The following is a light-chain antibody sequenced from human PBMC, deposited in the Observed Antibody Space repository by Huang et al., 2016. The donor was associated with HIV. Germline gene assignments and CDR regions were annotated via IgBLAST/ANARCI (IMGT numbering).Light chain of an antibody. Sequence: DIQMTQSPSSLSAFIGDRVIISCLASQNISRYLNWYQQKPGKAPKLLIYAAISLQGGVPSTFRGSGSGTELTLTITNLQPEDSATYYCQQSDRTPRTFGQGTKLEIK. V-gene: IGKV1-39*01. CDR2: AAI. CDR3: QQSDRTPRT. J-gene: IGKJ2*01. CDR1: QNISRY.